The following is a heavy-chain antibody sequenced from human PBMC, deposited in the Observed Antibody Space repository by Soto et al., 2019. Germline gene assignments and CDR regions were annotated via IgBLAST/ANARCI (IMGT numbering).Heavy chain of an antibody. D-gene: IGHD5-12*01. CDR2: ISYDGSNK. Sequence: GGSLRLSCAASGFTFSSYAMHWVRQAPGKGLEWVAVISYDGSNKYYADSVKGRFTISRDNSKNTLYLQMNSLRAEDTAVYYCASDFVDIVATTARLDFDYWGQGTLVTVSS. CDR3: ASDFVDIVATTARLDFDY. CDR1: GFTFSSYA. V-gene: IGHV3-30-3*01. J-gene: IGHJ4*02.